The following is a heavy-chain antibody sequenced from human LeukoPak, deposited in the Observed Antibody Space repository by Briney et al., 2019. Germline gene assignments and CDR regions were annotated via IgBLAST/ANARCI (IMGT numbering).Heavy chain of an antibody. CDR1: GFTFSSYG. D-gene: IGHD5-12*01. V-gene: IGHV3-23*01. CDR2: ISGSGGST. CDR3: AKDLIQWANFFDY. J-gene: IGHJ4*02. Sequence: GGSLRLSCAASGFTFSSYGMSWVRQAPGKGLEWVSGISGSGGSTYYADSVKGRFTISRDNSKNTLYLRMNSLRAEDTAVYYCAKDLIQWANFFDYWGQGTLVTVSS.